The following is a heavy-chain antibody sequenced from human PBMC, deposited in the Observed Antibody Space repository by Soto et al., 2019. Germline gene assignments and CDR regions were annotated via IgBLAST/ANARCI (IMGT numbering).Heavy chain of an antibody. Sequence: EVQLLESGGDLVQPGGSLRLSCAASGFTFSSYAMSWVRQAPGKGLEWVSGISGSGANTYYADSVKGRFTISRDNSKNTLYLQMNSLRAEDTAVYYCAKRRDGSSIYYDLAVWGQGNTVTVSS. CDR1: GFTFSSYA. CDR2: ISGSGANT. D-gene: IGHD6-6*01. J-gene: IGHJ6*02. CDR3: AKRRDGSSIYYDLAV. V-gene: IGHV3-23*01.